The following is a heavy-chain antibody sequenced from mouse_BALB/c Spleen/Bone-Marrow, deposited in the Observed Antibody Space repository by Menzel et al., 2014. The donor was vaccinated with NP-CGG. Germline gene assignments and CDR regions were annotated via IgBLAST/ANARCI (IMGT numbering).Heavy chain of an antibody. CDR2: ISSKSNNYAK. Sequence: DVKLVESGGGLVQPKGSLKLSCAASGFTFNTYAMNWVRQAPGKGLEWVARISSKSNNYAKNYAVSVKDRFTISKDASQAKIYLNMNTLKASDADFYLRASPNSTCYFDVWGAGTTVTVSS. CDR1: GFTFNTYA. V-gene: IGHV10-1*02. CDR3: ASPNSTCYFDV. J-gene: IGHJ1*01. D-gene: IGHD2-5*01.